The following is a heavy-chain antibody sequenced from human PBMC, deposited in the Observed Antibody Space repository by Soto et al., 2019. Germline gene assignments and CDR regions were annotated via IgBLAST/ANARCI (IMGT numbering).Heavy chain of an antibody. V-gene: IGHV4-34*01. D-gene: IGHD6-19*01. CDR1: GGSFSGYY. CDR3: ARSREQWLVDASDI. J-gene: IGHJ3*02. Sequence: PSETLSLTCAVYGGSFSGYYWTWIRQSPGKGLEWIGEVNPTGSTKYNPSLKSRVTISVDTSKNQFSLNLNSVTAADTALYYCARSREQWLVDASDIWGKSTMLNDSS. CDR2: VNPTGST.